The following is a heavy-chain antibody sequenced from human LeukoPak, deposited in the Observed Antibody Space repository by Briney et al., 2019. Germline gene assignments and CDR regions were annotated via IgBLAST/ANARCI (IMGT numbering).Heavy chain of an antibody. CDR3: AVGTQLWAVVDY. CDR2: MNPNSGNT. D-gene: IGHD5-18*01. CDR1: GYTFTSYD. Sequence: ASVKVSCKASGYTFTSYDINWVRQATGQGLEWMGWMNPNSGNTGYAQKFQGRVTITRNTSISTAYMELSSLRSEDTAVYYCAVGTQLWAVVDYWGQGTLVTVSS. V-gene: IGHV1-8*03. J-gene: IGHJ4*02.